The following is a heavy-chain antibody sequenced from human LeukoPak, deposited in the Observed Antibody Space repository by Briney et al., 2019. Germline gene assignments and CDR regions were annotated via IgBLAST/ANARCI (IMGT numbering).Heavy chain of an antibody. J-gene: IGHJ4*02. V-gene: IGHV1-46*01. CDR2: INPSGGST. CDR3: ARVYYDILTGYHLFDY. D-gene: IGHD3-9*01. Sequence: ASVKVSCKASGYTFTSYYMHWVRQAPGQGLEWMGIINPSGGSTSYAQKFQGRVTMTRDMSTSTVYMELSSLRSEDTAVYYCARVYYDILTGYHLFDYWGQGTLVTVSS. CDR1: GYTFTSYY.